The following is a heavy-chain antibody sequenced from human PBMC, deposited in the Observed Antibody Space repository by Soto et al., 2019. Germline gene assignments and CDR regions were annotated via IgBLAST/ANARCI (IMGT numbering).Heavy chain of an antibody. CDR2: IIPIFGTT. D-gene: IGHD3-22*01. V-gene: IGHV1-69*06. CDR3: ARDRTDSGYYTNWLDP. J-gene: IGHJ5*02. CDR1: GGTFGSGA. Sequence: SVKVSCKASGGTFGSGAITWVRQAPGQGLEWVGRIIPIFGTTNYAQNLQGRVTISADKSTLTSYMELHSLTSDDTALYYCARDRTDSGYYTNWLDPWGQGTQVTVSS.